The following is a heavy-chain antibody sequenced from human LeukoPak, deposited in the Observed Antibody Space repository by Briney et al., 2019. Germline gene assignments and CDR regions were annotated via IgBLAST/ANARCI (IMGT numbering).Heavy chain of an antibody. CDR2: ISSRSSTI. CDR3: ARGLFLYYFDY. CDR1: GFTFSSYS. D-gene: IGHD3-3*01. J-gene: IGHJ4*02. Sequence: GGSLRLSCAASGFTFSSYSMNWVRQAPGKGLEWVSYISSRSSTIYYADSVKGRFTISRDNAKNTLYLQMNSLRAEDTAVYYCARGLFLYYFDYWGQGTLVTVSS. V-gene: IGHV3-48*04.